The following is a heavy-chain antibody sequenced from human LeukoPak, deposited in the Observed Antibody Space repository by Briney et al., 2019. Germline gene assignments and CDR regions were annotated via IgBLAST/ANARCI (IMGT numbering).Heavy chain of an antibody. CDR2: IIPIFGTA. CDR3: ARVTLYDFWSGYYNWFDP. CDR1: GGTFSSYA. J-gene: IGHJ5*02. Sequence: SVKVSCKASGGTFSSYAISWVRQAPGQGLEWMGGIIPIFGTANYEQKFQGRVTITADESTSTAYMELSSLRSDDTAVYYCARVTLYDFWSGYYNWFDPWGQGTLVTVSS. D-gene: IGHD3-3*01. V-gene: IGHV1-69*13.